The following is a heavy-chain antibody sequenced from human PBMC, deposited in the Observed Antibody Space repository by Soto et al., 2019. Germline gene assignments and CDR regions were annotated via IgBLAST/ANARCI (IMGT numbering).Heavy chain of an antibody. V-gene: IGHV3-23*01. CDR2: ISGSGGST. CDR1: GFTFSSYA. Sequence: PGGSLRLSCAASGFTFSSYAMSWVRQAPGKGLEWVSAISGSGGSTYNADSVNGRFPFSRYNSKNTFYLQLNRLRAEDTAVYYFAKDLYSGSYYERVAASRPGYWGQGTLVTVSS. J-gene: IGHJ4*02. CDR3: AKDLYSGSYYERVAASRPGY. D-gene: IGHD1-26*01.